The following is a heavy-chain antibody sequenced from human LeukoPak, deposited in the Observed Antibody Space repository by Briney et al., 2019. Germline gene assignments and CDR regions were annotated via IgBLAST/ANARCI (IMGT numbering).Heavy chain of an antibody. CDR1: GFTFSSYW. D-gene: IGHD6-6*01. V-gene: IGHV3-74*01. CDR2: INSDGSST. J-gene: IGHJ4*02. Sequence: PGGSLRLSCAASGFTFSSYWMHWVRQAAGKGLVWVSRINSDGSSTNYADSVKGRFTISRGNAKNTLSLQMNSLRAEDTAVYYCARAGNSSSRRYFDYWGQGTLVTVSS. CDR3: ARAGNSSSRRYFDY.